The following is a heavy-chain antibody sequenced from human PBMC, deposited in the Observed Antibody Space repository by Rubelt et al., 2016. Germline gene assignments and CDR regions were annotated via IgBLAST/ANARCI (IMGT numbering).Heavy chain of an antibody. CDR1: GFTFSSYS. V-gene: IGHV3-48*04. CDR2: ISSSSSTI. Sequence: EVQLVESGGGLVQPGGSLRLSCAASGFTFSSYSMNWVRQAPGKGLEWVSYISSSSSTIYYADSVKGRFTISRDNAKNSLYLQMNGLRAEDTAVYYCARDRGIAVAQEDYYYGMDVWGQGTTVTVSS. CDR3: ARDRGIAVAQEDYYYGMDV. D-gene: IGHD6-19*01. J-gene: IGHJ6*02.